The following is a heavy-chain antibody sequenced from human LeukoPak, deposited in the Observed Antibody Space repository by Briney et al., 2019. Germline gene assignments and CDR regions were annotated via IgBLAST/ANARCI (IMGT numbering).Heavy chain of an antibody. Sequence: SETLSLTCAVSDYSISSAYYWGWIRQPPGKGLEWIWSIYHSGNTDYNPSLKSRVTISVDTSKNQFSLKLSSVTAADTAVYYCARHIYLDSSGYYTINWFDPWGQGTLVTVSS. CDR3: ARHIYLDSSGYYTINWFDP. CDR2: IYHSGNT. J-gene: IGHJ5*02. D-gene: IGHD3-22*01. V-gene: IGHV4-38-2*01. CDR1: DYSISSAYY.